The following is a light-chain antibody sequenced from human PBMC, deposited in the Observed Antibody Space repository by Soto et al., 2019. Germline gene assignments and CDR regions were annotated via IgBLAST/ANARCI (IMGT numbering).Light chain of an antibody. J-gene: IGLJ1*01. Sequence: QAVVTQPPSVSGAPGQRVTISCTGSSSNIGADYDVHWYQHLPGTAPKLLIYNNNIRPSGVPDRFSASKSGTSASLAITGLQAEDEADYYCQSYDSSHNYVFGSGTQVTVL. CDR1: SSNIGADYD. V-gene: IGLV1-40*01. CDR3: QSYDSSHNYV. CDR2: NNN.